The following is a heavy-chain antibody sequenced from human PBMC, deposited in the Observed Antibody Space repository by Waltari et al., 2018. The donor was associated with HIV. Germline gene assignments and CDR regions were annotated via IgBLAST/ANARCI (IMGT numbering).Heavy chain of an antibody. CDR2: IDIGGST. V-gene: IGHV3-53*01. CDR3: ARVGVITTYYYYGMDV. Sequence: EVQLVESGGGLIQPGGSLRLSCAASGFTVSSNYMSWVRQAPGKGLECVSGIDIGGSTYYADSVKGRFTITRDNSKNTLYLQMNSLRAEDTAVYYCARVGVITTYYYYGMDVWGQGTTVTVSS. CDR1: GFTVSSNY. J-gene: IGHJ6*02. D-gene: IGHD3-10*01.